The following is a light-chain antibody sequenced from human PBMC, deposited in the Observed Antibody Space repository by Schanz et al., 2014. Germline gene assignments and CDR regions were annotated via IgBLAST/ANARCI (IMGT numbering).Light chain of an antibody. J-gene: IGKJ1*01. Sequence: DIQVTQSPSSLSASVGDRVTITCRTSHSITTYLNWYQHKPGKAPKLLIYAASSLQSGVPSRFSGSGSGTEFTLTISSLQPDDFATYYCQQYNSYPWTFGQGTRVEIK. V-gene: IGKV1-39*01. CDR3: QQYNSYPWT. CDR2: AAS. CDR1: HSITTY.